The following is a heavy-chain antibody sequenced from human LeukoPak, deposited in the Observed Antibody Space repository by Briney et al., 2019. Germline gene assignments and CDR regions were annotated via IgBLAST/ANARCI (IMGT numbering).Heavy chain of an antibody. Sequence: ASVKVSCKASGYTFTGYYMHWVRQAPGQGLEWMGWINPNSGGTNYAQKFQGRVTMTRDTSISTAYMELSRLRSDDTAVYYCARDLHYYGSGSYYSGGYWGQGTLVTVSS. D-gene: IGHD3-10*01. V-gene: IGHV1-2*02. J-gene: IGHJ4*02. CDR3: ARDLHYYGSGSYYSGGY. CDR2: INPNSGGT. CDR1: GYTFTGYY.